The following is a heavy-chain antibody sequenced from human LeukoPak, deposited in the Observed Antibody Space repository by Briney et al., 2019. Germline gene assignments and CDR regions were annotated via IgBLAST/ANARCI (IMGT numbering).Heavy chain of an antibody. Sequence: SETLSLTCTVSGGSISNYYWSWIRQPPGKGLEWIGYMLYSGSINYNPSLKSRVTISVDMSKNQFSLNLSSVTAADTAIYYCARGPIFGIIKNWFDPWGQGTLVTVSS. D-gene: IGHD3-3*01. CDR2: MLYSGSI. CDR3: ARGPIFGIIKNWFDP. J-gene: IGHJ5*02. V-gene: IGHV4-59*01. CDR1: GGSISNYY.